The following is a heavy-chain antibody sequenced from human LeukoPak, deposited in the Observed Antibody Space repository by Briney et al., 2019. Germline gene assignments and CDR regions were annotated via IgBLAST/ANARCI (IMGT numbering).Heavy chain of an antibody. D-gene: IGHD3-10*01. CDR1: GGTFSSYT. Sequence: ASVKVSCKASGGTFSSYTISWVRQAPGQGLEWMGRIIPILGIANYAQKFQGRVTITADKSTSTAYMELSSLRSEDTAVNYCPSHPPVHRFGESTEDCGQGTLVTVFS. V-gene: IGHV1-69*02. CDR3: PSHPPVHRFGESTED. CDR2: IIPILGIA. J-gene: IGHJ4*02.